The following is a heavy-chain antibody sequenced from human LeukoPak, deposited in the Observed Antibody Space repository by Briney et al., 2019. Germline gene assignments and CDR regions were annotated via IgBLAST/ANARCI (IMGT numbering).Heavy chain of an antibody. Sequence: GGSLRLSCAASGFTFSSYGMHWVRQAPGKGLEWVAFIRFDGSNTYYADSVKGRFTISRDNSKNTLYLQLNTLRAEDTAVYYCARYIPSCGGNCNDGFDIWGQGTMVSVSS. CDR2: IRFDGSNT. CDR3: ARYIPSCGGNCNDGFDI. J-gene: IGHJ3*02. V-gene: IGHV3-30*02. D-gene: IGHD2-21*01. CDR1: GFTFSSYG.